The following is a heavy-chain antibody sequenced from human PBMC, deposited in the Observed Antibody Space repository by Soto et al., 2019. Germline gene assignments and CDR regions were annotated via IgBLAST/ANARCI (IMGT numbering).Heavy chain of an antibody. CDR1: GYTFAGYY. CDR2: INPNSGGT. J-gene: IGHJ5*02. CDR3: ARGPTRAYYDFWAPNSGADWFDP. Sequence: GASVKVSCKASGYTFAGYYMHWVRQAPGQGLEWMGWINPNSGGTNYAQKFQGWVTMTRDTSISTAYMELSRLRSDDTAVYYCARGPTRAYYDFWAPNSGADWFDPWGQGTLVTVSS. V-gene: IGHV1-2*04. D-gene: IGHD3-3*01.